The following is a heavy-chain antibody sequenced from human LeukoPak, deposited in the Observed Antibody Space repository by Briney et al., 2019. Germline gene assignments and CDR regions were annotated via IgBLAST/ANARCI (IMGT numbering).Heavy chain of an antibody. CDR2: INPNSGGT. J-gene: IGHJ4*02. Sequence: ASVKVSCKASGYTFTGYYMHWVRQAPGQGLEWMGWINPNSGGTNYAQKFQGRVTMTRDTSISTAYMELSRLRSDDTAVYYCARGLRYFDWLNYYFDYWGQGTLVTVSS. CDR3: ARGLRYFDWLNYYFDY. V-gene: IGHV1-2*02. CDR1: GYTFTGYY. D-gene: IGHD3-9*01.